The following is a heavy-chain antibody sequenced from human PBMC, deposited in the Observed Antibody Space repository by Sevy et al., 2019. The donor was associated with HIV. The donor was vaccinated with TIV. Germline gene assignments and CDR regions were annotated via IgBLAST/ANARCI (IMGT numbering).Heavy chain of an antibody. CDR2: ISWDGGST. Sequence: GGSLRLSCAASGFTFDDHTMHWVRQPPGKGLEWVSLISWDGGSTYYADSVKGRFTISRDNSKNSLFLQMDSLGAEDTGLDYCAKDVGGEGGGAYYFDYWGQGTLVTVSS. V-gene: IGHV3-43*01. CDR3: AKDVGGEGGGAYYFDY. D-gene: IGHD1-26*01. CDR1: GFTFDDHT. J-gene: IGHJ4*02.